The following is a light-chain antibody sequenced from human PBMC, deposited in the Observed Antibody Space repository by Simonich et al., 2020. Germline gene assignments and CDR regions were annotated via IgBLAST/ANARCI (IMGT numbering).Light chain of an antibody. J-gene: IGKJ1*01. CDR3: QQYYSTPWT. CDR1: QSVLYSSNNKNN. CDR2: WAS. V-gene: IGKV4-1*01. Sequence: DIVMTQSPDSLAVSLGERATINCKSSQSVLYSSNNKNNLAWDQQKPGQPPKLLIYWASTRESWVPDRFSGSGSGTDFTLTISSLQAEDVAVYYCQQYYSTPWTFGQGTKVEIK.